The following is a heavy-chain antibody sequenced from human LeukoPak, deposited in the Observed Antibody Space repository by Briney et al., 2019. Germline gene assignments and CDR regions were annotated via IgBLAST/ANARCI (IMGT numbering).Heavy chain of an antibody. CDR1: GFTFSDYY. J-gene: IGHJ5*02. D-gene: IGHD6-19*01. CDR3: AREYSSGWFA. Sequence: GGSLRLSCAASGFTFSDYYMSWIRQAPGKGLEWVSGISGSGGSTYYADSVKGRFTISRDNSKNTLNLQMNSLRVEDTAVYYCAREYSSGWFAWGQGTLVTVSS. V-gene: IGHV3-23*01. CDR2: ISGSGGST.